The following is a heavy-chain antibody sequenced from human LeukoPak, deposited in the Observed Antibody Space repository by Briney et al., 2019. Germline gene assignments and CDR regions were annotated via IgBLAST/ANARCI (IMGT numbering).Heavy chain of an antibody. V-gene: IGHV3-23*01. CDR3: TKALKD. CDR2: MSASGGST. J-gene: IGHJ4*02. Sequence: GGSLRLSCVASGFTFSSYPMSWVRQAPGKGLEWVSRMSASGGSTNYADSVKGRFTISRDNSKNKVYLQLNSLRVEDTAIYHCTKALKDWGQGTRVTVSS. CDR1: GFTFSSYP.